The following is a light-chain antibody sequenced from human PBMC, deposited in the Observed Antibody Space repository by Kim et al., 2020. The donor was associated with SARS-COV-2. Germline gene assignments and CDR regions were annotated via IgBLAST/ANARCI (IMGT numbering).Light chain of an antibody. CDR2: HDR. CDR3: QVWDYSSDHPV. Sequence: APGETARLTCGGNNIGTKSVHWYQQKPGKAPVVVIYHDRDRPSGIPERFSGSNSGNTATLTINSVEAGDEADYTCQVWDYSSDHPVFGGGTKLTVL. CDR1: NIGTKS. J-gene: IGLJ3*02. V-gene: IGLV3-21*04.